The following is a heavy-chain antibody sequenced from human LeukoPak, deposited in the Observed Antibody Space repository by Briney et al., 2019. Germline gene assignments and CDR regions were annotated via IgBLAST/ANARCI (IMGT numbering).Heavy chain of an antibody. Sequence: PGGSLRLSCAASGFTFSSYGMHWVRQAPGKGLEWVAVISYDGSNKYYADSVKGRFTISRDNSKNTLYLQMNSLRAEDTAVYYCAKGTTAMVFFDYWGQGTLGTVSS. CDR2: ISYDGSNK. CDR3: AKGTTAMVFFDY. CDR1: GFTFSSYG. D-gene: IGHD5-18*01. V-gene: IGHV3-30*18. J-gene: IGHJ4*02.